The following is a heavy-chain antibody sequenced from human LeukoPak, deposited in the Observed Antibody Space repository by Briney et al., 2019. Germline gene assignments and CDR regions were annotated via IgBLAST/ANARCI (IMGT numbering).Heavy chain of an antibody. J-gene: IGHJ4*02. CDR3: ARVATTVTSVLDY. V-gene: IGHV3-30*04. D-gene: IGHD4-17*01. CDR2: ISCYGSKK. Sequence: PGRSLRLSCAASGFTFSTYVMLWLRQAPGKGLEWVAGISCYGSKKYYADSVKARFTISRDNSKNTLYLQMNSLRAEDTAVYYCARVATTVTSVLDYWGQGTLVTVSS. CDR1: GFTFSTYV.